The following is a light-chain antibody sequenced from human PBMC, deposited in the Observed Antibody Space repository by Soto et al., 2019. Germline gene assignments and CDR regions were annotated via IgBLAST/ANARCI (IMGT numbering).Light chain of an antibody. CDR2: SIS. CDR1: TGAVTSGYY. Sequence: QAVVTQAPSLTVSPGGTVTLTCASNTGAVTSGYYPNWFQQKPGQAPRALIYSISNKYSWTPARFSGSLLGGKAALTLSGVQPEDEAEYYCLLYYGGAWVFGAGTQLTVL. V-gene: IGLV7-43*01. J-gene: IGLJ3*02. CDR3: LLYYGGAWV.